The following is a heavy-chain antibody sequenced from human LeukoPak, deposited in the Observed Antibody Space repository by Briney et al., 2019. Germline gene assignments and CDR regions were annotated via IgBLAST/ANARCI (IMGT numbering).Heavy chain of an antibody. Sequence: ASVKVSCKVSGYTLTELSMHWVRQAPGKGLDWMGGFDPEDGETIYAQKFQGRVTMTRDMSTSTVYMELSSLRSEDTAVYYCARGSSKDDTSGYYYVDGSDGPDYWGQGTLVTVSS. V-gene: IGHV1-24*01. J-gene: IGHJ4*02. CDR3: ARGSSKDDTSGYYYVDGSDGPDY. CDR1: GYTLTELS. CDR2: FDPEDGET. D-gene: IGHD3-22*01.